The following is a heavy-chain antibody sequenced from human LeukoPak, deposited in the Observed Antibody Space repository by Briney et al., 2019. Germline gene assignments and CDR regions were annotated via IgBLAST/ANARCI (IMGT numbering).Heavy chain of an antibody. CDR1: GGSVDTNDYY. CDR3: ARVFDS. CDR2: VFYTGKT. J-gene: IGHJ4*02. Sequence: SETLSLTCTVSGGSVDTNDYYWGWIRQSPVKGLEWIGDVFYTGKTNYNPSLRGRATISIDTSKNQFSLKLTYVTAADTAVYYCARVFDSWGQGTLVTVSS. V-gene: IGHV4-39*07.